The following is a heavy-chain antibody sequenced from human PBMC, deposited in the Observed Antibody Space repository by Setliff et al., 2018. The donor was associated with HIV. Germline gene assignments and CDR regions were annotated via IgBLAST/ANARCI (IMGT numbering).Heavy chain of an antibody. CDR3: ARHYGDYVFDS. CDR1: GGSISSYH. CDR2: IYTSGGA. J-gene: IGHJ4*02. V-gene: IGHV4-59*08. Sequence: SETLSLTCAVSGGSISSYHWMWIRQPPGKGLEWIGYIYTSGGADYDPSLKSRVTISVDTSKNQFSLRLTSVTAADTAVYYCARHYGDYVFDSWGQGTLVTVSS. D-gene: IGHD4-17*01.